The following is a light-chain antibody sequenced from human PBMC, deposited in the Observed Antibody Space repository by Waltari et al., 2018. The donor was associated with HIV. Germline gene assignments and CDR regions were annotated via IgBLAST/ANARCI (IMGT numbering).Light chain of an antibody. J-gene: IGLJ3*02. CDR2: KDS. Sequence: SYELTQPPSVSVSPGQTARITCPGAAVSKHYAYWYRQKPGQAPVLLIYKDSETPSGIPERFSGSSSGTTVTLTISGVQAEDEADYYCQSTDTSGTYWVFGGGTKLTVL. CDR1: AVSKHY. CDR3: QSTDTSGTYWV. V-gene: IGLV3-25*03.